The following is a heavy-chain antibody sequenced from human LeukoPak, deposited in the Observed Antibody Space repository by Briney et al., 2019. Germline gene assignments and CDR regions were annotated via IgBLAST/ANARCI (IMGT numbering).Heavy chain of an antibody. CDR3: ATIPMVRGIIVDY. D-gene: IGHD3-10*01. CDR1: GHTLTELS. J-gene: IGHJ4*02. V-gene: IGHV1-24*01. Sequence: ASVKVSCKFSGHTLTELSMHWVRQAPGKELEWMGGFDPEPGETVYAQKFHGRVSMTEDTSTDTAYMELSSLKSEDTAVYYCATIPMVRGIIVDYWGQGTLITVSS. CDR2: FDPEPGET.